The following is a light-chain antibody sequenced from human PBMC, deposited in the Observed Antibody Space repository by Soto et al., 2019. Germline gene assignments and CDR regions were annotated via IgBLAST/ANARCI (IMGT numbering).Light chain of an antibody. Sequence: QSVLTQPPSASGSPGQSVTISCTGTSSDVGGYYYVSWYQQHPGKAPKLMIYEVSKRPSGVPDRFSGSKSGNTASLTVSGLQPEDEADYYCSSYAGSNKTVFGTGTKVTVL. CDR1: SSDVGGYYY. CDR3: SSYAGSNKTV. V-gene: IGLV2-8*01. J-gene: IGLJ1*01. CDR2: EVS.